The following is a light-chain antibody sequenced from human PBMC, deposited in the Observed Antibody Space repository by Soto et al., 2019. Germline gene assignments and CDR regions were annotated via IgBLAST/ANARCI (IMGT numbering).Light chain of an antibody. CDR2: SAS. Sequence: EVVLTQSPGTLSLSPGERVTLSCRASQSVASSYLAWYQQKPGRAPRLLFYSASSRATGIPDRFSGSGPGTDFTLTISRLEPEDFAVYYCHHFGSLPETFGQGTKVDIK. J-gene: IGKJ1*01. CDR3: HHFGSLPET. V-gene: IGKV3-20*01. CDR1: QSVASSY.